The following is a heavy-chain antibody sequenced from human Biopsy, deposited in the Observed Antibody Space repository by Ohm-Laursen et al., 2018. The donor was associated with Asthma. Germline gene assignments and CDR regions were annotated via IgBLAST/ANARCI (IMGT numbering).Heavy chain of an antibody. V-gene: IGHV3-9*01. J-gene: IGHJ4*02. CDR2: ISWNSGSI. D-gene: IGHD2-21*01. Sequence: SLRLSCAASGFTLDDYGMHWVRQAPGKGLEWVSGISWNSGSIGYADSVKGRFTISRDNAKNSLYLQMNSLRVEDTALYYCSKATLGDIGKDYWGQGTLVTVSS. CDR1: GFTLDDYG. CDR3: SKATLGDIGKDY.